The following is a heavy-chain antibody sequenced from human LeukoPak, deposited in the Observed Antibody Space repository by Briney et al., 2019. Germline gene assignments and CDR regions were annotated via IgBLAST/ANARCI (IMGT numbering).Heavy chain of an antibody. CDR1: GGSLSSYY. J-gene: IGHJ4*02. D-gene: IGHD6-19*01. V-gene: IGHV4-4*07. CDR3: ARDLRYSSGWYLFDY. Sequence: PSETLSLTCTLSGGSLSSYYWSWIRQPAGKGLEWIGRIYTSGSTNYNPSLKSRATISVDKSKNQYSLKLSSVTAADTAVYYCARDLRYSSGWYLFDYWGQGSLVTVSS. CDR2: IYTSGST.